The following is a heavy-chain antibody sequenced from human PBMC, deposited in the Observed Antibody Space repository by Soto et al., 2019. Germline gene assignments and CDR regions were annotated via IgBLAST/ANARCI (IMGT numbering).Heavy chain of an antibody. D-gene: IGHD5-12*01. CDR2: LYTNGST. CDR3: AREGYKNYYYGMDV. Sequence: SETLSLTCRVSGASISGFYWTWIRQPAGRGLEWIGHLYTNGSTNYNPSLKSRVTMSVDTSKNQFSLRLSSVTAADTAVYYCAREGYKNYYYGMDVWGQGTPVTVSS. V-gene: IGHV4-4*07. CDR1: GASISGFY. J-gene: IGHJ6*02.